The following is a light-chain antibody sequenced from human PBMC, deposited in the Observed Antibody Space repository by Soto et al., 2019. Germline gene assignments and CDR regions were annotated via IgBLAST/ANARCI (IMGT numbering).Light chain of an antibody. CDR1: SHDIGNGYDS. Sequence: QSVLTQPASVSGSPGQSITISCTGTSHDIGNGYDSVSWYQQHPGKAPKLIICDVVNRPSGVSSRFSGSKSGNTASLTISGLQAEDEADYYCCSYTTNIAPYVFGTGTKSPS. V-gene: IGLV2-14*03. J-gene: IGLJ1*01. CDR2: DVV. CDR3: CSYTTNIAPYV.